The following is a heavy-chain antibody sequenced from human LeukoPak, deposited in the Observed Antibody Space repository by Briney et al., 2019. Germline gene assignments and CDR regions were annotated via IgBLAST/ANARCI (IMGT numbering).Heavy chain of an antibody. CDR3: ARGATYYASGTFYP. D-gene: IGHD3-10*01. J-gene: IGHJ5*02. CDR2: INPRSGST. CDR1: GYSFNDNY. V-gene: IGHV1-2*02. Sequence: ASVKVSCKTSGYSFNDNYIFWVRQAPGEGPEWMGWINPRSGSTDYAQKFQGRATLTSDTSISTVYLELTRLKSDDTAVYYCARGATYYASGTFYPWGQGTLVTLSS.